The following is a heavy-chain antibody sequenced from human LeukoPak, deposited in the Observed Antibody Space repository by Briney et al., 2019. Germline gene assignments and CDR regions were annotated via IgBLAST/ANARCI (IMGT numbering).Heavy chain of an antibody. CDR3: ARSDSSGRYGGYYYYYMDV. Sequence: GASVKVSCKASGYTFTSYGFTWVRQAPGQGLEWMGWISAYNGNTNYAQKLQGRDTMTTDTSTSTAYMELRSLRSDDTAVYYCARSDSSGRYGGYYYYYMDVWGKGTTVTVSS. V-gene: IGHV1-18*01. CDR2: ISAYNGNT. D-gene: IGHD6-19*01. CDR1: GYTFTSYG. J-gene: IGHJ6*03.